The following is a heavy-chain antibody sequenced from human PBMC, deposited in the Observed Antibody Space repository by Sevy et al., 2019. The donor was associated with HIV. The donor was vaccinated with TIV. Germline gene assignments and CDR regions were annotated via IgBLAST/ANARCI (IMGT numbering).Heavy chain of an antibody. D-gene: IGHD2-21*02. CDR2: ISGSGGST. CDR1: GFTFSSYA. CDR3: AKDPAYCCGDCSTPWYYYYYGMDV. Sequence: GGSLRLSCAASGFTFSSYAMSWVRQAPGKGLEWVSAISGSGGSTYYADSVKGRFTISRDNSKNTLYLQMNSLRAEDTAVYYGAKDPAYCCGDCSTPWYYYYYGMDVWGQGTTVTVSS. V-gene: IGHV3-23*01. J-gene: IGHJ6*02.